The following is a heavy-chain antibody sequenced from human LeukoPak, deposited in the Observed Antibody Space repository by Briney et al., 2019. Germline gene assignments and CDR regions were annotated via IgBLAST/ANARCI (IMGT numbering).Heavy chain of an antibody. CDR3: ARRAPGYCITTSCPDTYYYYYYMDV. CDR1: GFAFSSSW. V-gene: IGHV3-7*01. CDR2: IKQDGSET. D-gene: IGHD2-2*01. Sequence: GGSLRLSCAASGFAFSSSWMSWVRQAPGKGLEWVANIKQDGSETYYVDSLKGRFTVSRDNAKDSVYLQMNNLRAEDTAVYYCARRAPGYCITTSCPDTYYYYYYMDVWGKGTTVTVSS. J-gene: IGHJ6*03.